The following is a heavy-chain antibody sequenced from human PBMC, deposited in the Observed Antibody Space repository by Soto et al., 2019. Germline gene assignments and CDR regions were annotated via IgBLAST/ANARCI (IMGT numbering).Heavy chain of an antibody. V-gene: IGHV4-59*08. Sequence: PSETLSLTCTVSGGSISSYYWSWIRQPPGKGLEWIGYIYYSGSTNYNPSLKSRVTISVDTSKNQFSLKLSSVTAADTAVYYCARHDDSGWSYDDWGQGTLVTVSS. D-gene: IGHD6-19*01. J-gene: IGHJ4*02. CDR1: GGSISSYY. CDR2: IYYSGST. CDR3: ARHDDSGWSYDD.